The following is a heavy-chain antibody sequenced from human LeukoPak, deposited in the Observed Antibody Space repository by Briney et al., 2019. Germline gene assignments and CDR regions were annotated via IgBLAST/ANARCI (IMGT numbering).Heavy chain of an antibody. CDR1: GGSISSNNYY. CDR3: ATSGVLQYMDV. CDR2: IYSGGST. D-gene: IGHD2/OR15-2a*01. J-gene: IGHJ6*03. Sequence: PSETLSLTCTVSGGSISSNNYYWGWIRQPPGKGLEWIGAIYSGGSTYYNPSLKSRVTISVDTSKNQFSLNLRSVTAADTAVYFCATSGVLQYMDVWGKGSTVTLSS. V-gene: IGHV4-39*01.